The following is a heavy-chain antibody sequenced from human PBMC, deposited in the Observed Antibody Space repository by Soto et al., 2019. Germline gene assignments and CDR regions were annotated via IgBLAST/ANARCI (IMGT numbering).Heavy chain of an antibody. CDR1: GFTFSSYA. J-gene: IGHJ5*02. V-gene: IGHV3-30-3*01. Sequence: QVQLVESGGGVVQPGRSLRLSCAASGFTFSSYAMHWVRQAPGKGLEWVAVISYDGSNKYYADSVKGRFTISRDNSKNTLYLQRKRLVAEDTAVYYCAREGEKQWLGNWFDPWGQGTLVTVSS. D-gene: IGHD6-19*01. CDR3: AREGEKQWLGNWFDP. CDR2: ISYDGSNK.